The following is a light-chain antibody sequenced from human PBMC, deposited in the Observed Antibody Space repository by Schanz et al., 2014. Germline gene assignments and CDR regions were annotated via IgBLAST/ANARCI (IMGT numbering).Light chain of an antibody. Sequence: EIVMTQSPATLSLSPGERATLSCRASQSVGGNYVAWYQQKPGQAPRLLIYGASSRASGIPDRVSGSGSGTDCTLTISSLQPDDYATYYCQQYSSYSGFTFGPGTKVDFK. CDR3: QQYSSYSGFT. CDR1: QSVGGNY. J-gene: IGKJ3*01. V-gene: IGKV3-20*01. CDR2: GAS.